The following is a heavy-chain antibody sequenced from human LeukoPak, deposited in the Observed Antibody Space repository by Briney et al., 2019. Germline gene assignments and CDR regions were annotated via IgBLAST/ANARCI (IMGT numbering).Heavy chain of an antibody. V-gene: IGHV4-59*01. J-gene: IGHJ4*02. Sequence: KPSETLSLTCTVSGGSISSYYWSWIRQPPGKGLEWIGYIYYSGSTNYNPSLKSRVTISVDASKNQFSLKLSSVTAADTAVYYCASHDPYDYVWGSYHPQFGYWGRGTLVTVSS. D-gene: IGHD3-16*02. CDR3: ASHDPYDYVWGSYHPQFGY. CDR2: IYYSGST. CDR1: GGSISSYY.